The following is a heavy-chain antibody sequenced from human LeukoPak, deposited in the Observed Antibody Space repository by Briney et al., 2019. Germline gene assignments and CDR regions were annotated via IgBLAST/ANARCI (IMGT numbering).Heavy chain of an antibody. CDR1: GYTFTGYY. D-gene: IGHD2-2*01. CDR2: INPNSGGT. Sequence: GASVKVSCKASGYTFTGYYLYWVRQAPGQGLEWMGWINPNSGGTNYAQKFQGRVTMTRDTSISTAYMDLSRLTSDDTAVYYCARDRCSSTSCYQSSYYMDVWGKGTTVTVSS. J-gene: IGHJ6*03. CDR3: ARDRCSSTSCYQSSYYMDV. V-gene: IGHV1-2*02.